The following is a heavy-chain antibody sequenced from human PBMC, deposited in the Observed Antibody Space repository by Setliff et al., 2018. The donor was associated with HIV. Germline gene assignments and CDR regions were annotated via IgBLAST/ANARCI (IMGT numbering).Heavy chain of an antibody. D-gene: IGHD2-15*01. Sequence: SETLSLTCTVSGASISSYYWSWIRQPPGRGLEWIGYVYYTGITTYNPSLNSRVTMSVDTSKNHFSLRLISVTAADTALYYCARADYDGGSYYFDSWDQGTLVTVSS. J-gene: IGHJ4*02. V-gene: IGHV4-59*01. CDR2: VYYTGIT. CDR3: ARADYDGGSYYFDS. CDR1: GASISSYY.